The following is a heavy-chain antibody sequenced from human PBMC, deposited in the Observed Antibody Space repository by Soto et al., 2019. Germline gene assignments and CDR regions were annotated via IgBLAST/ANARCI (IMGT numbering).Heavy chain of an antibody. D-gene: IGHD1-1*01. CDR1: GFTFSSYG. CDR2: ISYDGSNK. CDR3: AKAITWNVDY. V-gene: IGHV3-30*18. Sequence: QVQLVESGGGVVQPGRSLRLSCAASGFTFSSYGMHWVRRAPGKGLEWVAVISYDGSNKYYADSVKGRFTISRDNSKNTLYLQMNSLRAEDTAVYYCAKAITWNVDYWGQGTLVTVSS. J-gene: IGHJ4*02.